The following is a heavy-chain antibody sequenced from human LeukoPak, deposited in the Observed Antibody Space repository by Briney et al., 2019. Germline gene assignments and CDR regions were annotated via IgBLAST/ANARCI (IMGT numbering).Heavy chain of an antibody. D-gene: IGHD6-19*01. V-gene: IGHV3-74*01. Sequence: GGSLRLSCAASGFTFSSYWMHWVRQAPGKGLVWVSRINSDGSSTSYADSVKGRFTISRDNAKNTLYLQMNSLRAEDTAVYYCPRAPSIAVAGYFDYWGQGTLVTVSS. J-gene: IGHJ4*02. CDR2: INSDGSST. CDR1: GFTFSSYW. CDR3: PRAPSIAVAGYFDY.